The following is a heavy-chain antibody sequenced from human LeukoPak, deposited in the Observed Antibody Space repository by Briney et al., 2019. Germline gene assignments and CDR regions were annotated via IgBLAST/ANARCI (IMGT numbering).Heavy chain of an antibody. CDR1: GGTFSSYA. V-gene: IGHV1-69*04. CDR2: IIPILGIA. Sequence: GASVKVSCKASGGTFSSYAISWVRQAAGQGLEWMGRIIPILGIANYAQKFQGRVTITADKSTSTAYMELSSLRSEDTAVYYCAREQQLNYFDYWGQGTLVTVSS. J-gene: IGHJ4*02. D-gene: IGHD6-13*01. CDR3: AREQQLNYFDY.